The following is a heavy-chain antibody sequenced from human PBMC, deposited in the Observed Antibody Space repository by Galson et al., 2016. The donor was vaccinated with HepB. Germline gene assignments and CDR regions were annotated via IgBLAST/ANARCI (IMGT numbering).Heavy chain of an antibody. CDR1: GGSISSFY. J-gene: IGHJ5*02. D-gene: IGHD4-17*01. CDR3: ARETNGEYDDWFGP. V-gene: IGHV4-59*01. Sequence: LSLTCTVSGGSISSFYWSWIRQPPGKGLEWIGNINYSGKTHYNPSLRSRPTISVDTSKNQLSLILGSVTAADTAVNYCARETNGEYDDWFGPWGRGTQVIVSS. CDR2: INYSGKT.